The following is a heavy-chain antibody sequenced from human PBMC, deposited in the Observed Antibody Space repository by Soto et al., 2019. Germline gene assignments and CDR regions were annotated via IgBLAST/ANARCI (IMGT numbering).Heavy chain of an antibody. Sequence: LCGGSISSGDYYWSWIRQPPGKGLEWIGYIYYSGSTYYNPSLKSRVTISVDTSKNQFSLKLSSVTAADTAVYYCARGRLSGEGFRYWGQGTLVTVSS. CDR2: IYYSGST. CDR1: GGSISSGDYY. D-gene: IGHD7-27*01. CDR3: ARGRLSGEGFRY. V-gene: IGHV4-30-4*01. J-gene: IGHJ4*02.